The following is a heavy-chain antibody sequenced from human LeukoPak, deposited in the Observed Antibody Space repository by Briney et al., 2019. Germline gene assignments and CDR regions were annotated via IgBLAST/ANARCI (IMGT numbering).Heavy chain of an antibody. CDR3: ARALLTGTFDY. D-gene: IGHD4/OR15-4a*01. Sequence: GGSLRLSCAASGFTFSSYWMSWVRQAPGKGLEWVANIKQDGSEKYYVDSVKGRFTISRDNAKNSLYLQINSLRAEDTAVYYCARALLTGTFDYWGQGTLVTVSS. CDR1: GFTFSSYW. V-gene: IGHV3-7*01. J-gene: IGHJ4*02. CDR2: IKQDGSEK.